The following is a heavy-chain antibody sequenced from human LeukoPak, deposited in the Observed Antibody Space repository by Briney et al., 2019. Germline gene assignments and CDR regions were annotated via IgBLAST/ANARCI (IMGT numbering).Heavy chain of an antibody. J-gene: IGHJ3*02. Sequence: ASVKVSCKASGYTSTGYYMHWVRQAPGQGLEWMGWINPNSGGTNYAQKFQGRVTMTRDTSISTAYMELSRLRSDDTAVYYCARGANYYDSSGYYYDDDAFDIWGQGTMVTVSS. CDR3: ARGANYYDSSGYYYDDDAFDI. V-gene: IGHV1-2*02. D-gene: IGHD3-22*01. CDR1: GYTSTGYY. CDR2: INPNSGGT.